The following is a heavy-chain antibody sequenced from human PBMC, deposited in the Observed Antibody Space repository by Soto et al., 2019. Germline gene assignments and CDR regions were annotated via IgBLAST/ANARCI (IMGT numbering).Heavy chain of an antibody. J-gene: IGHJ3*02. CDR3: AKATATSGGAFEI. V-gene: IGHV3-23*01. Sequence: VSLRLSCAVSGFIRSSYDMSWVRQAPGKGLEWVSTILVGGSTHYEDSVKGRFTISRDTSKNTVYLQMNSLTAGDTAFYYCAKATATSGGAFEIYGQGTMVTVSS. D-gene: IGHD1-1*01. CDR1: GFIRSSYD. CDR2: ILVGGST.